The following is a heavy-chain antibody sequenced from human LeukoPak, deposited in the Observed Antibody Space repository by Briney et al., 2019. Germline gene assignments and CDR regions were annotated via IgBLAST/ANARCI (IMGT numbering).Heavy chain of an antibody. J-gene: IGHJ4*02. V-gene: IGHV4-34*01. CDR3: ARRNGTVADLFDY. CDR1: GGSFSDYY. D-gene: IGHD6-19*01. Sequence: SETLSLTCAVYGGSFSDYYWSWIRQPPGKGLEWIGEINHSGSTNYNPSLKSRVTISVDTSKNQFSLKLSSVTAADTAVYYCARRNGTVADLFDYWGQGTLVTVSS. CDR2: INHSGST.